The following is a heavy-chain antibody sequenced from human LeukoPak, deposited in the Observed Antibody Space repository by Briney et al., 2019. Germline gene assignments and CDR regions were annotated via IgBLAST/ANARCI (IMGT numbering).Heavy chain of an antibody. D-gene: IGHD2-2*01. J-gene: IGHJ4*02. CDR1: GVTFSSYA. CDR3: AKSLDIVVVPAAYFFDY. V-gene: IGHV3-23*01. CDR2: ISGSGGST. Sequence: GGSLRLSCAASGVTFSSYAMSWVRQAPGKGLEWVSAISGSGGSTYYADSVKGRFTISRDNSKNTLYLQMNSLRAEDTAVYYCAKSLDIVVVPAAYFFDYWGQGTLVTVSS.